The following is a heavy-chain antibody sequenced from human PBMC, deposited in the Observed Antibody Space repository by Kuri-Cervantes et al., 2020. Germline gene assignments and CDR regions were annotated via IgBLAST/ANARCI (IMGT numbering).Heavy chain of an antibody. CDR1: GYTFTSYA. D-gene: IGHD4-17*01. Sequence: ASVKVSCKASGYTFTSYAMHWVRQAPGQRLEWMGWINAGNGNTKYSQKFQGRVTITRDTSAGTAYMELSSLRSEDTAVYYCARLDYGDYEGGYFDLWGRGTLVTVSS. CDR3: ARLDYGDYEGGYFDL. V-gene: IGHV1-3*01. CDR2: INAGNGNT. J-gene: IGHJ2*01.